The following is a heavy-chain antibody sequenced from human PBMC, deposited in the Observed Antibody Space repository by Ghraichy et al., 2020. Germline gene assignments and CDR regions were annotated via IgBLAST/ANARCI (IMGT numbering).Heavy chain of an antibody. CDR2: INHSGST. CDR1: GGSFSGYY. J-gene: IGHJ6*02. CDR3: ARRWDSGSYPPRGMDV. Sequence: SETLSLTCAVYGGSFSGYYWSWIRLPPGKGLEWIGEINHSGSTNYNPSLKSRVTISVDTSKSQFSLKLSSVTAADTAVYYCARRWDSGSYPPRGMDVWGQGTTVTVSS. D-gene: IGHD1-26*01. V-gene: IGHV4-34*01.